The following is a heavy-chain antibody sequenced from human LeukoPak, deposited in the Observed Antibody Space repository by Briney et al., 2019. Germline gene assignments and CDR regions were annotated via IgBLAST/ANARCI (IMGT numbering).Heavy chain of an antibody. J-gene: IGHJ6*04. D-gene: IGHD2-21*02. Sequence: GGSLRLSCAASGFTFSGYSMHWVRQAPGKGLEYVSAIGSDGGSTSYANSVKGRFTISRDNSKNTLYLQMGSLRAEDTAVYYCARDGDRFGLDVWGKGTTVTVSS. CDR1: GFTFSGYS. CDR2: IGSDGGST. V-gene: IGHV3-64*01. CDR3: ARDGDRFGLDV.